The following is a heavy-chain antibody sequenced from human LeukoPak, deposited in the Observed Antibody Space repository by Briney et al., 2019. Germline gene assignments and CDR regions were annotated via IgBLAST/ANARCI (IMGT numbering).Heavy chain of an antibody. CDR2: ISGSAGST. J-gene: IGHJ4*02. D-gene: IGHD4-17*01. Sequence: GGSLRLSCAASGFTFSSYAMTWVRQAPGKGLEWVSTISGSAGSTYYADSVKGRFTISRDNSKNTLYLQMNSLRAEDTAVYYCAKKETTVTTFFENWGQGTLVTVSS. CDR3: AKKETTVTTFFEN. CDR1: GFTFSSYA. V-gene: IGHV3-23*01.